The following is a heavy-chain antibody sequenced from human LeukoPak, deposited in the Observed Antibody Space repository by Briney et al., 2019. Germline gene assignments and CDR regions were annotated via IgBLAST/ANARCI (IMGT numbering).Heavy chain of an antibody. V-gene: IGHV3-23*01. CDR2: ISGSGGRT. CDR3: AKSTTKPTGTTGY. J-gene: IGHJ4*02. D-gene: IGHD1-1*01. Sequence: GGSLRLSCAASGFTFSSYAMSWVRQAPGKGLEWVSAISGSGGRTYYADSVKGRFTISRDNSKNTLYLQMNSLRAEDTAVYYCAKSTTKPTGTTGYWGQGTLVTVSS. CDR1: GFTFSSYA.